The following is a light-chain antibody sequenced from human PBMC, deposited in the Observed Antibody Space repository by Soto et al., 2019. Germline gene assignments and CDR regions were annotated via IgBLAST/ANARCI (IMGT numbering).Light chain of an antibody. J-gene: IGLJ3*02. CDR1: SSDIGDYKY. V-gene: IGLV2-14*03. CDR3: SSYTITSAYWV. Sequence: SVLAQPASVSGSPGQSITISCTGTSSDIGDYKYVSWYQQHPGNPPKLIIYDVSDRPSGVSNRFSGSKSGNTASLTISGLQAEDEANYYCSSYTITSAYWVFGGGTQLTVL. CDR2: DVS.